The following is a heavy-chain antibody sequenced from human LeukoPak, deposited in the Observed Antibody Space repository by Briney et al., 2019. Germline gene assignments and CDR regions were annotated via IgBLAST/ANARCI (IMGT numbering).Heavy chain of an antibody. J-gene: IGHJ6*03. V-gene: IGHV4-31*03. CDR3: ARDIEAAGTNYYYYYMDV. CDR2: IYYSGST. Sequence: SQTLSLTCTVSGGSISSGGYYWSWIRQHPGKGLEWIGYIYYSGSTYYNPSLKSRVTISVDTSKNQFSLKLSFVTAADTAVYYCARDIEAAGTNYYYYYMDVWGKGTTVTVSS. D-gene: IGHD6-13*01. CDR1: GGSISSGGYY.